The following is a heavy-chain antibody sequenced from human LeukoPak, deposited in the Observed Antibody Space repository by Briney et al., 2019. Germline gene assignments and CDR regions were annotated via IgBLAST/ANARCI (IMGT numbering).Heavy chain of an antibody. CDR1: GGTFSSYA. D-gene: IGHD5-12*01. V-gene: IGHV1-69*13. J-gene: IGHJ4*02. CDR2: IIPIFGTA. Sequence: SVKVSCKASGGTFSSYAISWVRQAPGQGLEWMGGIIPIFGTANYAQKFQGRVTITADESTSTAYMELSSLRSEDTTVYYCARDLRGIDTFDYWGQGTLVTVSS. CDR3: ARDLRGIDTFDY.